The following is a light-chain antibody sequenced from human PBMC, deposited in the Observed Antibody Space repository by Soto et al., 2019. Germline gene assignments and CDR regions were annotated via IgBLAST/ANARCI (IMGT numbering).Light chain of an antibody. Sequence: DSQMTQSPSTLSAYVGDRVTITCRASQSIGAALAWYQQKPGKAPNLLIYRASTLESGVPSRFSGSGSGTDFTLAISSLQPDDFATYYCQQYGCFLTFGQGTKVDIK. CDR1: QSIGAA. V-gene: IGKV1-5*03. J-gene: IGKJ2*01. CDR2: RAS. CDR3: QQYGCFLT.